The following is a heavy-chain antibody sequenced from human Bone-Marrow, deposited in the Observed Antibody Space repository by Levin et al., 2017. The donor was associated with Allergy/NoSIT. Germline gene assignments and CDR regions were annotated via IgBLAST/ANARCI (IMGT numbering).Heavy chain of an antibody. CDR2: IYINGDT. CDR1: GLTVSTNY. J-gene: IGHJ6*03. V-gene: IGHV3-53*01. CDR3: ARERGTTVGFYYYYYMDV. Sequence: GGSLRLSCAASGLTVSTNYLSWVRQAPGKGLEWVSIIYINGDTYYADSVKGRFTISRDNSKNTLYLQMNSLRAEDTAIYYCARERGTTVGFYYYYYMDVWGKGTTVTVSS. D-gene: IGHD4-11*01.